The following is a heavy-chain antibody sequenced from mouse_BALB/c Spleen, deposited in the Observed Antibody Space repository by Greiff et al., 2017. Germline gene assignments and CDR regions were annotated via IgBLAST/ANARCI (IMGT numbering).Heavy chain of an antibody. CDR2: ISNGGGST. CDR3: ARHGGTGLYWCFDV. J-gene: IGHJ1*01. CDR1: GFTFSSYT. D-gene: IGHD4-1*01. Sequence: EVMLVESGGGLVQPGGSLKLSCAASGFTFSSYTMSWVRQTPEKRLEWVAYISNGGGSTYYPDTVKGRFTISRDNAKNTLYLQMSSLKSEDTAMYYCARHGGTGLYWCFDVWGAGTTVTVSS. V-gene: IGHV5-12-2*01.